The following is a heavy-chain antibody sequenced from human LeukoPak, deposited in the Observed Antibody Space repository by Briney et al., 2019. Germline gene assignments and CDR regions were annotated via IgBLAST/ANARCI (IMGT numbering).Heavy chain of an antibody. Sequence: GGSLRLSCAASGFTFSSYDMHWVRQVTGKGLEWVSSFRTAGDTYYSGSVKGRFTISRENARNSLYLQMNSLRAGDTAVYYCARGLPGGLDIWGQGTMVTVSP. CDR1: GFTFSSYD. V-gene: IGHV3-13*01. CDR3: ARGLPGGLDI. CDR2: FRTAGDT. D-gene: IGHD2-8*02. J-gene: IGHJ3*02.